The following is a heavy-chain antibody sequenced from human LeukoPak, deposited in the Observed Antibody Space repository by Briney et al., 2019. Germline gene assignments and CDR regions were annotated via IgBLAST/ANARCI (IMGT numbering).Heavy chain of an antibody. CDR3: ARPSSGSSSWYGWFDP. V-gene: IGHV4-39*01. D-gene: IGHD6-13*01. CDR2: IYYSGST. CDR1: GGSISSSSYY. J-gene: IGHJ5*02. Sequence: PSETLSLTCTVSGGSISSSSYYWGWIRQPPGKGLEWIGSIYYSGSTYYNPSLKSRVTISVDTSKNQFSLKLSSVTAADTAVYYCARPSSGSSSWYGWFDPWGQGTLVTVSS.